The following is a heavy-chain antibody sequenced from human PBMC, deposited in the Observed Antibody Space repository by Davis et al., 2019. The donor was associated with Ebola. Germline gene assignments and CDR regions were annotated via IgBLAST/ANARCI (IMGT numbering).Heavy chain of an antibody. CDR1: GFTFSSFG. CDR2: ISNSDTK. V-gene: IGHV3-48*02. CDR3: ARDSGRAIFGVVTPDY. J-gene: IGHJ4*02. Sequence: GGSLRLSCATSGFTFSSFGMSWVRQTPRKGLEWISYISNSDTKYYADSVKGRFTVSRDDARNSLYLHMNSLRDEDAAVYYCARDSGRAIFGVVTPDYWGQGTLVTVSS. D-gene: IGHD3-3*01.